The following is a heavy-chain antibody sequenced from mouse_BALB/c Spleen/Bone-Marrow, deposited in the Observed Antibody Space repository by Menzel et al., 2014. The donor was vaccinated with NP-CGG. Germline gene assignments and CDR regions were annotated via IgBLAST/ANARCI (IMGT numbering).Heavy chain of an antibody. V-gene: IGHV1-69*02. CDR3: TRREGNYALAY. CDR2: IYPSDSYT. Sequence: QVQLKESGAELVRPGASVKLSCKASGYTFTSYWINWVKQRPGQGLEWIGNIYPSDSYTNYNQKFKDKATLTVDKSSSTAYMQLSSPTSEDSAVYYCTRREGNYALAYWGQGTLVTVSA. CDR1: GYTFTSYW. D-gene: IGHD2-1*01. J-gene: IGHJ3*01.